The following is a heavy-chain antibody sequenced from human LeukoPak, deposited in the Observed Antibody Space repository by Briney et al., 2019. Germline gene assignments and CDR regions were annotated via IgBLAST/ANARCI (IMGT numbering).Heavy chain of an antibody. J-gene: IGHJ3*02. CDR2: ISYDGSNK. CDR3: ATGLGYRSAFDI. Sequence: PGGSLRLSCAASGFTFSSYAMHWVRQAPGKGLEWVAVISYDGSNKYYADSVKGRFTISRDNSKNTLYLQMNSLRAEDTAVYYCATGLGYRSAFDIWGQGTMVTVSS. CDR1: GFTFSSYA. V-gene: IGHV3-30-3*01. D-gene: IGHD6-13*01.